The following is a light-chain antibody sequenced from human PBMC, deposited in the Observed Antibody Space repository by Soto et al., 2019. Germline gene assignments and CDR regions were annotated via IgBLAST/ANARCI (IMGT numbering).Light chain of an antibody. Sequence: EIVLTQSPGTLSLSPGERATLSCRASQSVSSAYLAWYQHKPGQPPTLLIYAASSRVTGIPDSFSGSGSGTDFTITINRLEPEDFAVYYCQQYGSSSTWTFGQGTKVEIK. V-gene: IGKV3-20*01. CDR2: AAS. J-gene: IGKJ1*01. CDR1: QSVSSAY. CDR3: QQYGSSSTWT.